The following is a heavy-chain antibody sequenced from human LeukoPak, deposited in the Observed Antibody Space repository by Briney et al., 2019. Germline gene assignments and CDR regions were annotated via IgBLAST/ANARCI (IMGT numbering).Heavy chain of an antibody. Sequence: ASVKVSCKASGYTLTGYYMHWVRQAPGQGLEWMGWINPNSGGTNYAQKFQGRVTMTRDTSISTAYMELSRLRSDDTAVYYCASQNGGYYYDSSGYYYGYYFDHWGQGTLVTVSS. J-gene: IGHJ4*02. CDR1: GYTLTGYY. CDR3: ASQNGGYYYDSSGYYYGYYFDH. D-gene: IGHD3-22*01. CDR2: INPNSGGT. V-gene: IGHV1-2*02.